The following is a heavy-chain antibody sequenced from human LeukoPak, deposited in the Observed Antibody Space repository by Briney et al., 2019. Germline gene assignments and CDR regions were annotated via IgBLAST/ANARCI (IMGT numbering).Heavy chain of an antibody. CDR2: ISYDGSNK. CDR1: GFTFSSYG. CDR3: AKDYTVMVRGPDY. D-gene: IGHD5-18*01. J-gene: IGHJ4*02. V-gene: IGHV3-30*18. Sequence: GGSLRLSCAASGFTFSSYGMHWVRQAPGKGLEWVAVISYDGSNKYYADSVTGRFTISRDNSKNTLYLQMNSLRAEDTALYYCAKDYTVMVRGPDYWGQGTLVTVSS.